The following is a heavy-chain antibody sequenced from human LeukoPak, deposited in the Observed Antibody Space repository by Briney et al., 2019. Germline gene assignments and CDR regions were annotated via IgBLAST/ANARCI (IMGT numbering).Heavy chain of an antibody. D-gene: IGHD3-10*01. J-gene: IGHJ6*04. CDR1: GFTFSSYA. Sequence: GGSLRLSCAASGFTFSSYAMSWVRQAPGKGLEWVSAISSSAASTYYADSVKGRFTISRDNSKNTLYLQMNSLRAEDTAVYYCAKDRSITMVRGVIIVPYYYGMDVWGKGTTVTVSS. CDR2: ISSSAAST. V-gene: IGHV3-23*01. CDR3: AKDRSITMVRGVIIVPYYYGMDV.